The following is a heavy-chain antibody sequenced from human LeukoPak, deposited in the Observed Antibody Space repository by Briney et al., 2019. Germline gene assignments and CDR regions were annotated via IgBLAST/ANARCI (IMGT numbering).Heavy chain of an antibody. Sequence: SQTLSLTCTVSGDSISSGDYYWSWIRQPPGKGLEWIGYIYYSGSTNYNPSLKSRVTISVDTSKNQFSLKLSSVTAADTAVYYCARSKDILTGYCFDYWGQGTLVAVSS. CDR1: GDSISSGDYY. CDR2: IYYSGST. D-gene: IGHD3-9*01. J-gene: IGHJ4*02. V-gene: IGHV4-61*08. CDR3: ARSKDILTGYCFDY.